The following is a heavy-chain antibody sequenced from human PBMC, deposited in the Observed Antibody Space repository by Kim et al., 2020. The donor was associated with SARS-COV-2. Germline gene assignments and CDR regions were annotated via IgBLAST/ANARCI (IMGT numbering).Heavy chain of an antibody. CDR2: INPSGGST. Sequence: ASVKVSCKASGYTFTSYYMHWVRQAPGQGLEWMGIINPSGGSTSYAQKFQGRVTMTRDTSTSTVYMELSSLRSEDTAVYYCARGIVESSSSWFTHVYYYYCMDVWGQGTTVTVSS. V-gene: IGHV1-46*01. D-gene: IGHD6-13*01. CDR3: ARGIVESSSSWFTHVYYYYCMDV. CDR1: GYTFTSYY. J-gene: IGHJ6*02.